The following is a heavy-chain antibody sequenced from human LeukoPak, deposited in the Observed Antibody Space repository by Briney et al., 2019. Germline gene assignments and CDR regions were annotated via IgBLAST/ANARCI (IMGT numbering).Heavy chain of an antibody. CDR2: ISAYNGNT. D-gene: IGHD2-2*01. Sequence: GASVKVSCKASGYTFTSYGISWVRQAPGQGLEWMGWISAYNGNTNYAQKFQGRVTMTRNTSISTAYMELSSLRSEDTAVYYCARVSSKVVPAAPLGYWGQGTLVTVSS. V-gene: IGHV1-18*01. J-gene: IGHJ4*02. CDR3: ARVSSKVVPAAPLGY. CDR1: GYTFTSYG.